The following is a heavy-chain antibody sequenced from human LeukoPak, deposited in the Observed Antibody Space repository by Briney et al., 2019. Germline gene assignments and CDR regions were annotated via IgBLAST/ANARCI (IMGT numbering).Heavy chain of an antibody. V-gene: IGHV4-31*09. J-gene: IGHJ4*02. CDR2: IYYSGST. Sequence: SETLSLTCTVSGGSISSGGYYWSWIRQHPGKGLEWIGYIYYSGSTYYNPSLKSRVTISVDTSKNQFSLKLSSVTAADTAVYYCSSEGYSGREATSYYFDYWGQGTLVTVSS. CDR1: GGSISSGGYY. CDR3: SSEGYSGREATSYYFDY. D-gene: IGHD1-26*01.